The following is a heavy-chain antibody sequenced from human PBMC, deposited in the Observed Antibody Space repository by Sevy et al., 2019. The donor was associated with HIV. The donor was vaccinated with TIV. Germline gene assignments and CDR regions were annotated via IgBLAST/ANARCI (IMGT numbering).Heavy chain of an antibody. Sequence: SETVSLTCTVSGASISSYYWSWIRQPPGKGLEWVGYIYYNGRTNYNPSLKSRVTISVDTSKNQFSPKLISVTAADTAVYYCARSLADYYYGMDVWGQGTTVTVSS. CDR1: GASISSYY. V-gene: IGHV4-59*01. CDR2: IYYNGRT. J-gene: IGHJ6*02. CDR3: ARSLADYYYGMDV.